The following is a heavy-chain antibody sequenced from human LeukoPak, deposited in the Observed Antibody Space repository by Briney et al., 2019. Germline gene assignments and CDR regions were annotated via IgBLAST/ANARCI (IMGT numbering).Heavy chain of an antibody. CDR1: GYSFTNYW. CDR3: ARYCSSTSCYPTPVE. Sequence: GESLKISCTGSGYSFTNYWIGWVRQMPGKGLEWMGIFYPGDSDTRYNPSFQGQVTMSADSSIITAYLQWSSLKASDTAMYYCARYCSSTSCYPTPVEWGQGTLVTVSS. V-gene: IGHV5-51*01. D-gene: IGHD2-2*01. CDR2: FYPGDSDT. J-gene: IGHJ4*02.